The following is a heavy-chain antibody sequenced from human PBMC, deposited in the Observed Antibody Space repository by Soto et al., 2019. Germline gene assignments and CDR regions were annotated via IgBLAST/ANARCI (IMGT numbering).Heavy chain of an antibody. V-gene: IGHV1-18*01. CDR1: GYTFTSYG. D-gene: IGHD6-19*01. CDR2: ISAYNGNT. CDR3: ARASSGWHVDY. J-gene: IGHJ4*02. Sequence: QVQLVQSGAEVKKPGASVKVSCKASGYTFTSYGISWVRQAPGQGLEWMGWISAYNGNTNYAQKPQGRVTMTTDTSTSTAYRELRGLRSDDTAVYYCARASSGWHVDYWGQGTLVTVSS.